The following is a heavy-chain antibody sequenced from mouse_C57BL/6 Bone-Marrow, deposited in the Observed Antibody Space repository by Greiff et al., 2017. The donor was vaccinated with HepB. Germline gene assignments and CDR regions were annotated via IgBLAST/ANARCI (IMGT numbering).Heavy chain of an antibody. CDR3: TTFGEGAGFAY. CDR2: IDPENGDT. V-gene: IGHV14-4*01. J-gene: IGHJ3*01. CDR1: GFNIKDDY. Sequence: VQLQQSGAELVRPGASVKLSCTASGFNIKDDYMHWVKQRPEQGLEWIGWIDPENGDTEYASKFQGKATITADTSSNTAYLQLSSLTSEDTAVYYCTTFGEGAGFAYWGQGTLVTVSA.